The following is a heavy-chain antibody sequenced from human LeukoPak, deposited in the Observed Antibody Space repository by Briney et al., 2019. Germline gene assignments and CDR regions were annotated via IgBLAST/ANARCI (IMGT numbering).Heavy chain of an antibody. CDR1: GGSISSYY. V-gene: IGHV4-59*01. D-gene: IGHD3-10*01. Sequence: NTSETLSLTCTVSGGSISSYYWSWIRQPPGKGLERIGYISYSGSTNFNPSLKSRVTISVDTSKNQFSLKLSSVTAADTAVYYCASDYGSGSYRFDYWGQGTLVSVSS. J-gene: IGHJ4*02. CDR3: ASDYGSGSYRFDY. CDR2: ISYSGST.